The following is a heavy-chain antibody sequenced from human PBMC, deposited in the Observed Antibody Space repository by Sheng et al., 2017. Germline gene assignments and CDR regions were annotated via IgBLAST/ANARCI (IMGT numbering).Heavy chain of an antibody. V-gene: IGHV3-23*04. CDR1: RFTFSSYI. CDR3: AKDGTGNFLYYFDY. CDR2: ISSTGATT. D-gene: IGHD4-4*01. Sequence: VQLVESGGGVVQPGKSLRLPCAASRFTFSSYIMHWVRQAPGKGLEWVSSISSTGATTYYADSVKGRFTISRDSSRSTLYLQMNSLRAEDTAVYFCAKDGTGNFLYYFDYWGQGSLVTVSS. J-gene: IGHJ4*02.